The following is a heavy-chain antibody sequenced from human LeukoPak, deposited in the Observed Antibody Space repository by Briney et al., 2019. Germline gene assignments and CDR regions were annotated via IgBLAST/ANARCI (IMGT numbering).Heavy chain of an antibody. CDR2: IYYSGST. V-gene: IGHV4-59*01. CDR3: ARDYAGERAFDI. D-gene: IGHD1-1*01. J-gene: IGHJ3*02. Sequence: SETLSLTCTVSGGSISSYYWSWIRQPPGKGLEWIGYIYYSGSTNYNPSLKSRVTISVDTSKNQFSLKLSSVTAADTAVYYCARDYAGERAFDIWGQGTMVTVSS. CDR1: GGSISSYY.